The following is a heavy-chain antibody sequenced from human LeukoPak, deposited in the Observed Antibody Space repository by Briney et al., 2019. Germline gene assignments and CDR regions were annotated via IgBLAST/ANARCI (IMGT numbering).Heavy chain of an antibody. V-gene: IGHV3-23*01. CDR2: ISGSGDTT. Sequence: PGGSLRLSCAASGFTFSTYVMSWVRQAPGKGLEWVSVISGSGDTTYYADSVKGRFTISRDNSKNTLYLQMNSLRAEDTAVYYCAKDRSEDTAMVTADFDLWGRGTLVTVSS. CDR3: AKDRSEDTAMVTADFDL. D-gene: IGHD5-18*01. CDR1: GFTFSTYV. J-gene: IGHJ2*01.